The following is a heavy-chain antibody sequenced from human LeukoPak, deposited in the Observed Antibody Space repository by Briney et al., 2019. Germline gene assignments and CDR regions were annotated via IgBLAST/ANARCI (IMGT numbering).Heavy chain of an antibody. V-gene: IGHV1-46*01. CDR1: GGTFSSYA. CDR2: INPSGGST. CDR3: ARDIGRVDYYDSSGPRAYYFDY. Sequence: ASVKVSCKASGGTFSSYAISWVRQAPGQGLEWMGIINPSGGSTSYAQKFQGRVTMTRDTSTSTVYMELSSLRSEDTAVYYCARDIGRVDYYDSSGPRAYYFDYWGQGTLVTVSS. J-gene: IGHJ4*02. D-gene: IGHD3-22*01.